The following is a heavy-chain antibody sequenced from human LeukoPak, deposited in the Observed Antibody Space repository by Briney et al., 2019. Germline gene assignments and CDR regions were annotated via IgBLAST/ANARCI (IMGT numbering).Heavy chain of an antibody. Sequence: GGSLRLSCAASGFTVSSKYMSWVRQAPGKGLEWVSVIYSGGSTYYADSVKGRFTISRDNSKNTLYLQMNSLRAEDTAVYYCARVQGRYSYDYWGQGTLVTVSS. V-gene: IGHV3-66*01. CDR2: IYSGGST. CDR1: GFTVSSKY. J-gene: IGHJ4*02. D-gene: IGHD2-15*01. CDR3: ARVQGRYSYDY.